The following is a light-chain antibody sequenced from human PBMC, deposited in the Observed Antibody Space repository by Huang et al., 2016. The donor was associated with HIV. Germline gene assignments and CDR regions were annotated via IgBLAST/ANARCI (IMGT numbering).Light chain of an antibody. Sequence: EIVLTQSPAILSFSPGGRATLSCRASQRVGSYLAWYQQKPGQAPRLLIYDASHRATGIPARFSGSGSGTDFTLTISSLEPEDFAVYYCQQRSNWHSITFGQGTRLEIK. V-gene: IGKV3-11*01. CDR2: DAS. CDR3: QQRSNWHSIT. CDR1: QRVGSY. J-gene: IGKJ5*01.